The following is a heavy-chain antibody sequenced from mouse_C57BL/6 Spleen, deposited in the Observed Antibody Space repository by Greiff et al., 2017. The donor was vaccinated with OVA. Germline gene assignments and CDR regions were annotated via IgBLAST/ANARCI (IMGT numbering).Heavy chain of an antibody. CDR2: ISSGGSYT. CDR3: AREEITPHFDY. J-gene: IGHJ2*01. Sequence: EVQGVESGGDLVKPGGSLKLSCAASGFTFSSYGMSWVRQTPDKRLEWVATISSGGSYTYYPDSVKGRFTISRDNAKNTLYLQMSSLKSEDTAMYYCAREEITPHFDYWGQGTTLTVSS. D-gene: IGHD1-1*01. V-gene: IGHV5-6*01. CDR1: GFTFSSYG.